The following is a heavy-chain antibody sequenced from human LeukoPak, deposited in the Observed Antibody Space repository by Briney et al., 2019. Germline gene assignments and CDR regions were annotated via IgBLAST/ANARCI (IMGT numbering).Heavy chain of an antibody. D-gene: IGHD6-19*01. CDR2: IIPIFGTA. CDR3: AARQPYSSVFDY. CDR1: GGTFSSYA. V-gene: IGHV1-69*13. J-gene: IGHJ4*02. Sequence: AASVKVSCKASGGTFSSYAISWVRQAPGQGLEWMGGIIPIFGTANYAQKFQGRVTITADESTSTAYMELSSLRSEDTAVYYCAARQPYSSVFDYWGQGTLVTVSS.